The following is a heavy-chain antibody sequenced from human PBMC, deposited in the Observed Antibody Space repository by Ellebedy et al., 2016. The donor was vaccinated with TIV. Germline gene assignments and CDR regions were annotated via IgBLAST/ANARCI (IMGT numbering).Heavy chain of an antibody. J-gene: IGHJ4*02. Sequence: GGSLRLSXAGSGFTFSSHSMTWVRQVPGKGLQWVSSISGSSSYIYYADSVKGRFTISRGNPKNSLFLQMNSLRAEDTAVYYCARDRATVAGSEGIDYWGQGTLVTVSS. D-gene: IGHD6-19*01. CDR3: ARDRATVAGSEGIDY. CDR2: ISGSSSYI. CDR1: GFTFSSHS. V-gene: IGHV3-21*01.